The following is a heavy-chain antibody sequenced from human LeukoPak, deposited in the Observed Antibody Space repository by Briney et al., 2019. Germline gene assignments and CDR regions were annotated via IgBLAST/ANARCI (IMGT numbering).Heavy chain of an antibody. CDR3: ARSPPGESAFDI. V-gene: IGHV3-21*01. CDR2: ISSSSSYI. Sequence: GGSLRLSCAASGFTFSSYSMNWVRQAPGKGLEWVSSISSSSSYIYYADSVKGRFTISRDNAKNSLYLQMNSLRAEDTAVYYCARSPPGESAFDIWGQGTMVTVSS. J-gene: IGHJ3*02. CDR1: GFTFSSYS. D-gene: IGHD3-10*01.